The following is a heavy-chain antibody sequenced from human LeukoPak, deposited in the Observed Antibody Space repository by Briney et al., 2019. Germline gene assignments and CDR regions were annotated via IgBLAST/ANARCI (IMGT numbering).Heavy chain of an antibody. CDR2: MYINGST. CDR3: ARETFRDGYNQV. CDR1: GGSISSGSYY. Sequence: PSETLSLTCTVSGGSISSGSYYWSWIRQPAGKGLEWIGRMYINGSTNYNPSLKSRVSISVGTSKNQFSLKLSSVTAADTAVYYCARETFRDGYNQVWGQGTLVTVSS. V-gene: IGHV4-61*02. D-gene: IGHD5-24*01. J-gene: IGHJ4*02.